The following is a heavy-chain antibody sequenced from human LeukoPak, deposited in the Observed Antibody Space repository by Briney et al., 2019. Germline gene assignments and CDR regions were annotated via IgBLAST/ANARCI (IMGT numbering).Heavy chain of an antibody. CDR3: AMGSFVYMDV. CDR1: GFTFSTYA. J-gene: IGHJ6*03. D-gene: IGHD3-16*01. Sequence: PGGSLRLSCAASGFTFSTYALSWVRQAPGKGLEWVSGISGTGGTTYYADSVKGRIAISRGNSKNTLYLQMSSLRAEDTATYYCAMGSFVYMDVWGRGTTVTVAS. V-gene: IGHV3-23*01. CDR2: ISGTGGTT.